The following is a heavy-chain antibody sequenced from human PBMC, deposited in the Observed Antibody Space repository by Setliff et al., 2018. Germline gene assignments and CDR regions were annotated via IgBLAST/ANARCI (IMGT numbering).Heavy chain of an antibody. V-gene: IGHV4-34*01. D-gene: IGHD1-7*01. J-gene: IGHJ5*02. CDR1: GGSFSGYY. Sequence: PSETLSLTCAVYGGSFSGYYWSWIRQPPGKGLEWIGEINHSGSTNYNPSLKSRVTISVDTSKNQFSLKLSSVTAADTAVYYCARFITGTSGFDPWGQGTLVTVSS. CDR2: INHSGST. CDR3: ARFITGTSGFDP.